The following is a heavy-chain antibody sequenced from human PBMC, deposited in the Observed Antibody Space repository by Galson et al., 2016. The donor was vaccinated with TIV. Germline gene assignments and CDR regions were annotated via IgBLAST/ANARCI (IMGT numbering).Heavy chain of an antibody. CDR2: IYQSGST. J-gene: IGHJ6*03. CDR1: GASLSSGVHC. V-gene: IGHV4-61*08. D-gene: IGHD2-21*02. Sequence: ETLSLTCSVSGASLSSGVHCWSWIRQPPGGGLERIGSIYQSGSTDYNLSLKVRLSISRNTSKNQFSLNLRSVTAADTDVYYCARDKSDFDTVDYFYYYMDAWGKGTTVTVSS. CDR3: ARDKSDFDTVDYFYYYMDA.